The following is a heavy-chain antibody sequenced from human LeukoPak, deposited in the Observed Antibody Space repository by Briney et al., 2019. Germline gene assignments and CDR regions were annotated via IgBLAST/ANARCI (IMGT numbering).Heavy chain of an antibody. D-gene: IGHD2-15*01. J-gene: IGHJ4*02. CDR3: AKDVVVAPGYY. CDR1: GFTFSSYA. CDR2: ISGSGGST. V-gene: IGHV3-23*01. Sequence: GGSLRLSCAASGFTFSSYAMSWVRQAPGKGLEWVSAISGSGGSTYYADSVKGRFAISRDNSKNTLYLQMNSLRAEDTAVYYCAKDVVVAPGYYWGQGTLVTVSS.